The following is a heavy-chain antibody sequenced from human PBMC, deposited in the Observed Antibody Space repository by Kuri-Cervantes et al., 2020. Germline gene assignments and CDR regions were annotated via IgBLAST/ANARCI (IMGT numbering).Heavy chain of an antibody. J-gene: IGHJ6*02. D-gene: IGHD4-17*01. CDR3: ARDHDYGDYLVGYYGMDV. CDR1: GGSISSSNW. Sequence: SCAVSGGSISSSNWWSWVRQPPGKGLEWIGEIYHSGSTNYNPSLKSRVTISVDKSKNQFSLKLGSVTAADTAVYYCARDHDYGDYLVGYYGMDVWGQGTTVTVSS. CDR2: IYHSGST. V-gene: IGHV4-4*02.